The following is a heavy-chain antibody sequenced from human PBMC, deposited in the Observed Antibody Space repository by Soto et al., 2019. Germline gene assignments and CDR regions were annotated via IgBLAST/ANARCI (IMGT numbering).Heavy chain of an antibody. Sequence: GGSLRLSCAASGFTFSTYAMTWVRQAPGKGLEWVSAISDSGGSTYYADSVKGRLTISRDNSKNTLYLQMNSLRAEDTAVYYCAKAGLGPYTYVYYYYYALDVWGQGTTVTVYS. D-gene: IGHD3-16*01. CDR1: GFTFSTYA. J-gene: IGHJ6*02. CDR2: ISDSGGST. CDR3: AKAGLGPYTYVYYYYYALDV. V-gene: IGHV3-23*01.